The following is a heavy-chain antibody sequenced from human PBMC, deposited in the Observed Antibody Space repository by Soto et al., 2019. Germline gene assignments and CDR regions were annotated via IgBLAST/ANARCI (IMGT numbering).Heavy chain of an antibody. CDR3: AKGDVLTGSRQGWDY. V-gene: IGHV3-23*01. CDR1: GFTFSSYA. CDR2: IDGSGAGT. Sequence: EVQLLESGGGLVQPGGSLRLSCAASGFTFSSYAMSWVRQAPGRGLECVSSIDGSGAGTYYSDSVRGRFTISRDNSKNTLDLQMDSLRAEDTALYYCAKGDVLTGSRQGWDYWGQGTLVTVSS. J-gene: IGHJ4*02. D-gene: IGHD3-9*01.